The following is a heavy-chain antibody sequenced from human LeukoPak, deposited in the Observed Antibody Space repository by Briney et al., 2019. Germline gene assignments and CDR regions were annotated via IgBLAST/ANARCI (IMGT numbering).Heavy chain of an antibody. D-gene: IGHD5-18*01. V-gene: IGHV3-64*01. Sequence: GGSLRLSCAASGFTFSDYAMHWVRQAPGKELEYVSAISSNGGSIHYANSVKGRFTISRDNSKNTLYLQMNSLRDEDTAVYCCARGGSGYSYGKIDSWGQGILVTVSS. J-gene: IGHJ4*02. CDR1: GFTFSDYA. CDR3: ARGGSGYSYGKIDS. CDR2: ISSNGGSI.